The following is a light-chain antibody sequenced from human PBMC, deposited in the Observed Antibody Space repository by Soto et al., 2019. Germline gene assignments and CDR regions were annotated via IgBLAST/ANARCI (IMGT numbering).Light chain of an antibody. Sequence: DIVMTQSPDSLAVSLGERATINCKSSQSVLYSSNNKNYLAWYQQKPGQPPKLLIYWACTRESGVPDRFSGSGSGTDFTLTISSLQAEDAAVYYCQQYYSTPRTFGQGTKVEIK. J-gene: IGKJ1*01. CDR1: QSVLYSSNNKNY. V-gene: IGKV4-1*01. CDR3: QQYYSTPRT. CDR2: WAC.